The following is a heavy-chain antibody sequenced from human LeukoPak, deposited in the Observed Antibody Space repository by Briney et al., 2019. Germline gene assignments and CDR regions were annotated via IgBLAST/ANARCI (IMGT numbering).Heavy chain of an antibody. D-gene: IGHD2-15*01. CDR1: GGSISSYY. V-gene: IGHV4-59*01. CDR2: IYYSGST. CDR3: GGGYYYYYGMDV. J-gene: IGHJ6*02. Sequence: SETLSLTCTVSGGSISSYYWSWIRQPPGKGLEWIGYIYYSGSTNYNPSLKSRVTISVDTSKNQFSLKLSSVTAADTAVYYCGGGYYYYYGMDVWGQGTTVTVSS.